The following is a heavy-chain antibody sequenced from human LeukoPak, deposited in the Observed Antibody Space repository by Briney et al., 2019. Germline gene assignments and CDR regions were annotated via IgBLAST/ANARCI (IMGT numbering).Heavy chain of an antibody. CDR3: AKGVSSSWYKWFDP. Sequence: GGTLRLSCAASGFTFSSYGMSWVRQAPGKGLEWVSAISGSGGSTYYADSVKGRFTISRDNSKNTLYLQMNSLRAEDTALYYCAKGVSSSWYKWFDPWGQGTRVTVSS. V-gene: IGHV3-23*01. D-gene: IGHD6-13*01. CDR2: ISGSGGST. CDR1: GFTFSSYG. J-gene: IGHJ5*02.